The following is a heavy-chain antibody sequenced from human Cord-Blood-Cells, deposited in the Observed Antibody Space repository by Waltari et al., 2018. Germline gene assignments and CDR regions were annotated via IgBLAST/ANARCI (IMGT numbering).Heavy chain of an antibody. CDR1: GFTFSSYW. Sequence: EVQLVESGGGLVQPGGSLSLSCAASGFTFSSYWMHWVRQAPGKGLGWVSRINSDGRSTIYADSVKGRFTISRDNAKNTLYLQMNSLRAEDTAVYYCASVDYGDYWGQGTLVTVSS. V-gene: IGHV3-74*01. CDR3: ASVDYGDY. J-gene: IGHJ4*02. CDR2: INSDGRST.